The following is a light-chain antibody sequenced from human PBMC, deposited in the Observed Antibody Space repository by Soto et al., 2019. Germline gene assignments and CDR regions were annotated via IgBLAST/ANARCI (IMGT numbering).Light chain of an antibody. J-gene: IGLJ1*01. V-gene: IGLV2-14*03. CDR1: SRDVGAYNY. Sequence: QSALAQPASVSGSPGQSITISCTGTSRDVGAYNYVSWYQQHPAKAPKLIIYDVSSRPSGVSDRFSGSKSGNTASLTISGLQSEDAADYYCSSFTSSGTYVFGTGTKVAV. CDR3: SSFTSSGTYV. CDR2: DVS.